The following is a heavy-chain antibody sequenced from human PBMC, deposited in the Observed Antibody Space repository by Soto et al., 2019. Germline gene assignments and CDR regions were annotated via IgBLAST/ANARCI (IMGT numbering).Heavy chain of an antibody. J-gene: IGHJ4*02. Sequence: SETLSLTCTVSGDSVSSVGFHWAWLRRPPGKGLEWIGYIYYSGNTYYIPSLKSRVTISVDTSKNQISLKLNSVTAAVTAVYYCARGIYSTSSFFDSWGQGTLVTVSS. V-gene: IGHV4-30-4*01. CDR3: ARGIYSTSSFFDS. D-gene: IGHD6-6*01. CDR2: IYYSGNT. CDR1: GDSVSSVGFH.